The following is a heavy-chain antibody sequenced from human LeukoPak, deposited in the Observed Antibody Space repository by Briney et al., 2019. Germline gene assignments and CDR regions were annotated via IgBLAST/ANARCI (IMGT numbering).Heavy chain of an antibody. CDR3: ARVQGSTVSGYDSYYFDY. Sequence: SETLSLTCTVSGGSISSYYWSWIRQPPGKRLEWIGYIYYSGSTNYNPSLKSRVTISVDTSKNQFSLKLSSVTAADTAVYYCARVQGSTVSGYDSYYFDYWGQGTLVTVSS. V-gene: IGHV4-59*01. CDR2: IYYSGST. D-gene: IGHD5-12*01. J-gene: IGHJ4*02. CDR1: GGSISSYY.